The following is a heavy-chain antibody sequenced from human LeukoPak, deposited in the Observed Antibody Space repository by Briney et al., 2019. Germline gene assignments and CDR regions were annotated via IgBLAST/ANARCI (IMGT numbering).Heavy chain of an antibody. CDR1: GFTFRSSW. V-gene: IGHV3-74*01. CDR3: ARDLTPLVRSDF. J-gene: IGHJ4*02. Sequence: GGSLRLSCAASGFTFRSSWIHWVRQVPGKGLVWVSRINTDGSSISYADSVKGRFTISRDNAENSLYLQMNSLRVEDTAVYYCARDLTPLVRSDFWGQGTLVTVSS. CDR2: INTDGSSI. D-gene: IGHD3-10*01.